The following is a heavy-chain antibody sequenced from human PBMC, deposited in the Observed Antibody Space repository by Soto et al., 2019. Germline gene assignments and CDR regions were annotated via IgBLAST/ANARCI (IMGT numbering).Heavy chain of an antibody. J-gene: IGHJ4*02. CDR1: GFTFDSHE. CDR2: ISARGGST. CDR3: AKYCVTSSCNTRYFDS. Sequence: EVHLLESGGGLVQPGGSLRLSCAASGFTFDSHEMSWVRRAPGKGLEWVSTISARGGSTYYADNVKGRFTVSRDNSKNTVYLQMSSLRAEDTALYYCAKYCVTSSCNTRYFDSWGQGTLVTVSS. V-gene: IGHV3-23*01. D-gene: IGHD2-2*01.